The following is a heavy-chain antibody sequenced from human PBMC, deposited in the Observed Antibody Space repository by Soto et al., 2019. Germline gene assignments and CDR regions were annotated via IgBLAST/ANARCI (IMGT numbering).Heavy chain of an antibody. J-gene: IGHJ6*02. CDR2: IIPIFGTA. V-gene: IGHV1-69*01. D-gene: IGHD4-17*01. CDR3: ARGATVTTFPYYYYGMDV. CDR1: GGTFSSYA. Sequence: QVQLVQSGAEVKKPGSSVKVSCKASGGTFSSYAISWVRQAPGQGLEWMGGIIPIFGTANYAQKFQGRVTITADESTSTAYMELSSLRSEDTAVYYCARGATVTTFPYYYYGMDVWGQGTTVTVSS.